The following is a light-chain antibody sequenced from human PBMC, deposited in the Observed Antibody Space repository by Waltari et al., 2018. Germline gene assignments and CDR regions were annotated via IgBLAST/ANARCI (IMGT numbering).Light chain of an antibody. CDR2: HAS. CDR1: RSVSSN. Sequence: EIVMTQSPATLSVSPGERATLSCRASRSVSSNLAWYQQKPGQAPRLLIYHASTRATGIPARFSGSGSGTEFTLTISSLQSEDSAVYHCQQYNNWPPWTFGQGTKVEIK. J-gene: IGKJ1*01. V-gene: IGKV3-15*01. CDR3: QQYNNWPPWT.